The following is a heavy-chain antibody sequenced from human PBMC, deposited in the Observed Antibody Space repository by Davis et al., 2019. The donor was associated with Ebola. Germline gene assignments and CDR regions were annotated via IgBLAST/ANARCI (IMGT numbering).Heavy chain of an antibody. J-gene: IGHJ6*02. Sequence: GESLKISCAASGFTFSSYAMHWVRQAPGKGLEWVSLISGDGGSTYYADSVKGRFTISRDNSKNSLYLQMNSLRTEDTALYYCAKDIRHWNDDTLYYYYYGMDVWGQGTTVTVSS. CDR3: AKDIRHWNDDTLYYYYYGMDV. D-gene: IGHD1-1*01. CDR2: ISGDGGST. CDR1: GFTFSSYA. V-gene: IGHV3-43*02.